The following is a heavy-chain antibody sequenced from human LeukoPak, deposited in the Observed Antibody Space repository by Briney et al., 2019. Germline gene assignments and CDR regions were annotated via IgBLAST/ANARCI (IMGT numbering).Heavy chain of an antibody. V-gene: IGHV4-31*03. J-gene: IGHJ4*02. D-gene: IGHD3-9*01. CDR1: GGSISSGGYY. CDR2: IYYSGST. CDR3: ARAGGGYFDWLSNPARLDY. Sequence: PSETLSLTCTVSGGSISSGGYYWSWIRQHPGKGLEWIGYIYYSGSTYYNPSLKSRVTISVDTSKNQFSLKLSSVTAADTAVYYCARAGGGYFDWLSNPARLDYWGQGTLVTVSS.